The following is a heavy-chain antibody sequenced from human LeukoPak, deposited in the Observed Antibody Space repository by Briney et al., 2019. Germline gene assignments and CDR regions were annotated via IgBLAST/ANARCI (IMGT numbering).Heavy chain of an antibody. D-gene: IGHD4-23*01. V-gene: IGHV5-51*01. CDR2: IYPGDSDT. J-gene: IGHJ2*01. CDR3: ARRVVNNRNWYFDL. CDR1: GYSFTRKW. Sequence: GESLKISCKGSGYSFTRKWIGWVRQMPGKGLEWMAIIYPGDSDTTYSPSFQGQVIISADKSINTAYLQWSSLKASDTAMYYCARRVVNNRNWYFDLWGRGTLVTVSS.